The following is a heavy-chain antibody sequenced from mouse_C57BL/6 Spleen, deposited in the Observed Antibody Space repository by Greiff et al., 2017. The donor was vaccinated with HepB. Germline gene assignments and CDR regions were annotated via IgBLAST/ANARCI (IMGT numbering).Heavy chain of an antibody. D-gene: IGHD2-4*01. Sequence: QVQLQQPGAELVMPGASVKLSCKASGYTFTSYWMHWVKQRPGQVLEWIGEIDPSDSYTNYNQKFKGKSTLTVDKSSSTAYMQLSSLTSEDSAVYYCARRIYYDYEGYFDYWGQGTTLTVSS. J-gene: IGHJ2*01. CDR3: ARRIYYDYEGYFDY. CDR1: GYTFTSYW. CDR2: IDPSDSYT. V-gene: IGHV1-69*01.